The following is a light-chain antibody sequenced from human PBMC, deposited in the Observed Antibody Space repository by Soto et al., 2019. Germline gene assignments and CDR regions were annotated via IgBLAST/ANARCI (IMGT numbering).Light chain of an antibody. CDR2: KAS. V-gene: IGKV1-5*03. Sequence: DIQMTQSPSTLSGSVGDRVTITCRASQTISSWLAWYQQKPGKAPTLLIYKASTLKGGVPSRFSGSGSGTEFTLTSSSLQPDDFANYYCQHYNSYSEAFGQGTKVELK. J-gene: IGKJ1*01. CDR1: QTISSW. CDR3: QHYNSYSEA.